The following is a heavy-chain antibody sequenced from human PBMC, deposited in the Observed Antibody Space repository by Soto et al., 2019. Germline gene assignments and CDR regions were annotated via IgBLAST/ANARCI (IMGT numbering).Heavy chain of an antibody. D-gene: IGHD6-19*01. J-gene: IGHJ3*02. CDR2: IKHDGSEQ. Sequence: VGSLRLPCAVSGFTFSRHWMHWVRQAPRKGLEWVATIKHDGSEQYYVDSVKGRFIVSRDNAKNSLFLQMNGLRVEDTAVYFCARDMGTVGWSNHLFDIWVQGKMVT. CDR1: GFTFSRHW. V-gene: IGHV3-7*01. CDR3: ARDMGTVGWSNHLFDI.